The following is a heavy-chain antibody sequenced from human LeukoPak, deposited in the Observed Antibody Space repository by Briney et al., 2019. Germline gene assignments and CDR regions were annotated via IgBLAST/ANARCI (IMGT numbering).Heavy chain of an antibody. CDR2: VTGTGGST. Sequence: GGSLRPSCAASGITFSSNAMSWVRQAPGKGLEWVSCVTGTGGSTYYAASVKGRFTISRDNSKNTLFLDMDSLRAEDTALYYCAKTSGSSCYGGSDYWGQGTLVTVSS. CDR1: GITFSSNA. J-gene: IGHJ4*02. CDR3: AKTSGSSCYGGSDY. V-gene: IGHV3-23*01. D-gene: IGHD3-22*01.